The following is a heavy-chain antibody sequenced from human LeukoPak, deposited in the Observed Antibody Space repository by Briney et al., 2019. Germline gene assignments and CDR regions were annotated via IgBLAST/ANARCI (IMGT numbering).Heavy chain of an antibody. Sequence: SVKVFCKASGGTFSSYAISWVRQAPGQGLEWMGGIIPIFGTANYAQKFQGRVTITADESTSTAYMELSSLRSEDTAVYYCATVDTAMVTPFDYWGQGTLVTVSS. CDR3: ATVDTAMVTPFDY. J-gene: IGHJ4*02. D-gene: IGHD5-18*01. V-gene: IGHV1-69*01. CDR2: IIPIFGTA. CDR1: GGTFSSYA.